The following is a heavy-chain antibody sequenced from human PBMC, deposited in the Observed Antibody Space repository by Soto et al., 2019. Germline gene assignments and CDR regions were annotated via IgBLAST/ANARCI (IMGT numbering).Heavy chain of an antibody. CDR1: GYTFTSYY. CDR2: INPSGGST. D-gene: IGHD6-13*01. J-gene: IGHJ5*02. V-gene: IGHV1-46*01. Sequence: ASVKVSCKASGYTFTSYYMRWVRQAPGQGLEWMGIINPSGGSTSYAQKFQGRVTMTRDTSTSTLYMELSSLRSEDTAVYYCARDLLEQNGSHSWPYNCFDPWGQGTLVTVSS. CDR3: ARDLLEQNGSHSWPYNCFDP.